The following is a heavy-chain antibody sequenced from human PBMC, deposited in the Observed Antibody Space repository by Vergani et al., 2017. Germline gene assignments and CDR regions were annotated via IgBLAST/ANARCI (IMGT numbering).Heavy chain of an antibody. CDR2: ISGSGGNT. CDR1: GFTFSSYA. CDR3: AKGVYCSSTSCYEGRGYYYGMGV. V-gene: IGHV3-23*01. Sequence: EVQLLESGGGLVQPGGSLRLSCAASGFTFSSYAMSWVRQVPGKGLEWVSGISGSGGNTYYANSVKGRFTIYRDNSKNTLYLQMNSLRADDTAVYYCAKGVYCSSTSCYEGRGYYYGMGVWGQGP. D-gene: IGHD2-2*01. J-gene: IGHJ6*02.